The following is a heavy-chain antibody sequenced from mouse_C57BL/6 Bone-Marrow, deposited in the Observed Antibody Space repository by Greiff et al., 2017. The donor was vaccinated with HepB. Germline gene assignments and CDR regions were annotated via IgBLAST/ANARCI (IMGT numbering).Heavy chain of an antibody. V-gene: IGHV5-6*02. D-gene: IGHD1-1*01. CDR2: ISSGGSYT. Sequence: EVMLVESGGDLVKPGGSLKLSCAASGFTFSSYGMSWVRQTPDKRLEWVATISSGGSYTYYPDSVKGRFTISRDNAKNTLYLQMSSLKSEDTAMYYCARRDYYYGSKDYWGQGTTLTVSS. J-gene: IGHJ2*01. CDR1: GFTFSSYG. CDR3: ARRDYYYGSKDY.